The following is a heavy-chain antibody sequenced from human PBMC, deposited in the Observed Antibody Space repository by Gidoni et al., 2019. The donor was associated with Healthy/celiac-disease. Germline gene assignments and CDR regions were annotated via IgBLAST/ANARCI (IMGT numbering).Heavy chain of an antibody. CDR3: ARGQKVARFDY. D-gene: IGHD2-15*01. Sequence: EVQLVESGGGLVQPGGSLRLSCAASGFTFSSYWRSGVRQAPGKGLEWVDNIKQDGSEKYYVDSVKGRFTISRDNAKNSLYLQMNSLRAEDTAVYYCARGQKVARFDYWGQGTLVTVSS. J-gene: IGHJ4*02. V-gene: IGHV3-7*01. CDR1: GFTFSSYW. CDR2: IKQDGSEK.